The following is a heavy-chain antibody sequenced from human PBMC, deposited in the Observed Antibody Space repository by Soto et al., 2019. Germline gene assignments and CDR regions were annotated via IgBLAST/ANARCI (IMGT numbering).Heavy chain of an antibody. J-gene: IGHJ5*02. V-gene: IGHV4-4*02. Sequence: SETLSLTCGVSGGTIRSPDWWTWVRQPPGKGLEWTGEIFQSGSTNYTPSLESRVTISVDKSKNQFSLTLTSVTAADTAVYFCARGRGRYSSGWSWFDPWGQGILVTVSS. CDR2: IFQSGST. D-gene: IGHD6-19*01. CDR1: GGTIRSPDW. CDR3: ARGRGRYSSGWSWFDP.